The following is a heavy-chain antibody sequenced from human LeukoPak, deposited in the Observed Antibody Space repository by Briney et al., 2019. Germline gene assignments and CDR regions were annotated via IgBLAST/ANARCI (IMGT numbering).Heavy chain of an antibody. Sequence: SETLSLTCTISGGSISSSSYFWAWIRQSPGKGLEWIGSVSYSGNTYYNPSLKSRVTISADWSKNQFSLKLSTVTAADTAVYYCTRAHCTSTSCYSVFDIWGQGTMVTVSS. CDR1: GGSISSSSYF. CDR3: TRAHCTSTSCYSVFDI. V-gene: IGHV4-39*07. J-gene: IGHJ3*02. D-gene: IGHD2-2*02. CDR2: VSYSGNT.